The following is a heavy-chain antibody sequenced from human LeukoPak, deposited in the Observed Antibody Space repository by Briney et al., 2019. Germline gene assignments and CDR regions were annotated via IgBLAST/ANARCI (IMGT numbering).Heavy chain of an antibody. CDR1: GFTVSSNY. Sequence: GGSLRLSCAASGFTVSSNYMSWVRQAPGKGLEWVSVIYSGGSTYYADSVKGRFTISRDNSKNTLYLQMNSLRAEDTAVYYCARVMTLAATESFDSWGQGTLVTVSS. CDR3: ARVMTLAATESFDS. CDR2: IYSGGST. D-gene: IGHD2-15*01. J-gene: IGHJ4*02. V-gene: IGHV3-53*01.